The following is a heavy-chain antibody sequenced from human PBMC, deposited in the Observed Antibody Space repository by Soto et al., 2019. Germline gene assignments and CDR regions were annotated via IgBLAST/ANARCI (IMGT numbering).Heavy chain of an antibody. CDR2: IYPGDSDT. CDR3: VRRGEGHNTPDY. D-gene: IGHD3-10*01. V-gene: IGHV5-51*01. J-gene: IGHJ4*02. CDR1: GYTFTDYW. Sequence: PGQSLKISCKGSGYTFTDYWIGWVRQLPGKGLEWMGIIYPGDSDTRYSPSFQGHVTITVDKSTSTAYLQWSSLKASDTAMCYCVRRGEGHNTPDYLGQAPLVTVSS.